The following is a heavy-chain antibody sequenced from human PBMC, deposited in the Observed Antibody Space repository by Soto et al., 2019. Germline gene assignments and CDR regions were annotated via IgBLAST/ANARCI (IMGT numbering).Heavy chain of an antibody. V-gene: IGHV1-69*01. D-gene: IGHD6-19*01. CDR2: IIPVFGTT. CDR1: GGTFKNNG. Sequence: QVHLVQSGAEVKKAGSSVKVSCKAPGGTFKNNGISWVRQAPGQGLEWMGGIIPVFGTTNYAQKFHDRLTITEDDSTSTAYMELSRLRYEDTAVYYCARENGVAVATILYYFDYWGQGTLVTVSS. CDR3: ARENGVAVATILYYFDY. J-gene: IGHJ4*02.